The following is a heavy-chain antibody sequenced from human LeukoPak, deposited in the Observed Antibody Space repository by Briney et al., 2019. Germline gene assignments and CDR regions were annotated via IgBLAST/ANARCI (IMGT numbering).Heavy chain of an antibody. Sequence: GGSLRLSCAAAGLTFSNYAMSWVRQAPGKGLEWVSVIYSGGSTYYADSVKGRFTISRDNSKNTLYLQMNGLRAEDTAVYYCARDGYGGNSFLDYWGQGTLVTVSS. V-gene: IGHV3-53*01. J-gene: IGHJ4*02. CDR3: ARDGYGGNSFLDY. CDR2: IYSGGST. D-gene: IGHD4-23*01. CDR1: GLTFSNYA.